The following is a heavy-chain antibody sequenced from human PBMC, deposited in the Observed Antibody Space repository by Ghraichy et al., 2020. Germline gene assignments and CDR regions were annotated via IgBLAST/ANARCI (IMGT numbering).Heavy chain of an antibody. CDR1: GFTFSTYW. CDR3: ARGGSRGSADY. V-gene: IGHV3-74*03. J-gene: IGHJ4*02. CDR2: IKNDETST. D-gene: IGHD1-26*01. Sequence: ESLNISCAASGFTFSTYWMYWVRQAPGKGLMWVSRIKNDETSTTYADSVKGRFIISRDNAKNTLYLQMNSLRADDTAVYYCARGGSRGSADYWGQGTLVTVSS.